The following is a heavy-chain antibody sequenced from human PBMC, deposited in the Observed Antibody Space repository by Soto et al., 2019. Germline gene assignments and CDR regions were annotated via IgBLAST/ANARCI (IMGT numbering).Heavy chain of an antibody. CDR1: GFTFSSSW. D-gene: IGHD3-22*01. CDR2: INSDGSST. CDR3: ARDPTRYYYDSSPQAAFDI. V-gene: IGHV3-74*01. Sequence: GGTLRLSCAASGFTFSSSWMHWVRQGPGKGLVWVSRINSDGSSTKYVDSVQGRFTISRDNAKNTLYLQMNSLRAEDTAVYYCARDPTRYYYDSSPQAAFDIWGQGTMVTVSS. J-gene: IGHJ3*02.